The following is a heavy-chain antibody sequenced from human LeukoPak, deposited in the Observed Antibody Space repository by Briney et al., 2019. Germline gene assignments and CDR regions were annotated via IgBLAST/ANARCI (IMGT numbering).Heavy chain of an antibody. D-gene: IGHD3-22*01. CDR3: ARDGPDDSGECSYYYYGMDV. Sequence: PGGSLRLSCAASGFTFSSYWMHWVRQAPGKGLVWVSRSNSDGSSTSYADSVKGRFTISRDNAEKTLYLQMTSLRAEDTAVYYCARDGPDDSGECSYYYYGMDVWGQGTTVTVSS. CDR1: GFTFSSYW. CDR2: SNSDGSST. V-gene: IGHV3-74*01. J-gene: IGHJ6*02.